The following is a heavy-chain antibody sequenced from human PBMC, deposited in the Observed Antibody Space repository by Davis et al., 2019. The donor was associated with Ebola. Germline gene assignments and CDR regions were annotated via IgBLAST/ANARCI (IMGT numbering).Heavy chain of an antibody. CDR3: ARHGSSWYGSVGFDY. Sequence: GESLKISCQGSGYSFTSYWIGWVRQMPGKGLEWMGIIYPGDSDTRYSPSFQGQVTISADKSISTAYLQWSSLKASDTAMYYCARHGSSWYGSVGFDYWGQGTLVTVSS. J-gene: IGHJ4*02. CDR1: GYSFTSYW. D-gene: IGHD6-13*01. V-gene: IGHV5-51*01. CDR2: IYPGDSDT.